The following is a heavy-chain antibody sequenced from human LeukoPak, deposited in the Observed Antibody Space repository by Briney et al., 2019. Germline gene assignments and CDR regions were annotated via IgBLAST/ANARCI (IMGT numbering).Heavy chain of an antibody. CDR3: ARGYDFWSGYYPSFWFDP. V-gene: IGHV4-59*11. D-gene: IGHD3-3*01. J-gene: IGHJ5*02. Sequence: SETLSLTCTVSGGSISSHYWSWIRQPPGKGLEWIGYIYYSGSTNYNPSLKSRVTISVDTSKNQFSLKLSSVTAADTAVYYCARGYDFWSGYYPSFWFDPWGQGTLVTVSS. CDR2: IYYSGST. CDR1: GGSISSHY.